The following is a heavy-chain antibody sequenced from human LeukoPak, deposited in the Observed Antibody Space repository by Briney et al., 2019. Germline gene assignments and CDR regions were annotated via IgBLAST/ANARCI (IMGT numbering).Heavy chain of an antibody. J-gene: IGHJ4*02. CDR1: GFTFSSYA. V-gene: IGHV3-23*01. D-gene: IGHD6-19*01. CDR3: AKHGYSSGWPSGYFDY. Sequence: PGGSLRLSCAASGFTFSSYAMSWVRQAPGKGLEWVSAISGSGGSTYYADSVKGRFTISRDNSKNTLYLQMNSLRAEDTAVYYCAKHGYSSGWPSGYFDYWGQGTLVTVSS. CDR2: ISGSGGST.